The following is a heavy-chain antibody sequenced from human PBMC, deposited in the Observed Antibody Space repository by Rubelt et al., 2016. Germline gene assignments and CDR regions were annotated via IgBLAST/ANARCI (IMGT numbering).Heavy chain of an antibody. J-gene: IGHJ4*02. D-gene: IGHD3-22*01. Sequence: QITLKESGPTLVKPTQTLTLTCTFSGFSLSTSGVGVGWIRQPPGKALEWLALIYWSDDERYSPSLKSRLTLNKETSKSQVVLTVTNLDPVDTATYYCAHTGYFDSSGYRLFDYWGQGTLVTVSS. CDR3: AHTGYFDSSGYRLFDY. V-gene: IGHV2-5*01. CDR1: GFSLSTSGVG. CDR2: IYWSDDE.